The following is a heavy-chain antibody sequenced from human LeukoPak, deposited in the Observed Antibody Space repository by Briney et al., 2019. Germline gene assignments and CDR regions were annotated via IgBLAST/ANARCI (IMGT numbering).Heavy chain of an antibody. V-gene: IGHV3-15*01. CDR2: IKSKTDGGTT. CDR1: GFTFSNAW. J-gene: IGHJ6*03. Sequence: PGGSLRLSCAASGFTFSNAWMSWVRQAPGKGLEWVGRIKSKTDGGTTDYAAPVKGRFTISRDDSKNTLYLQMNSLKTEDTAVYYCTTGPSLYYYYMDVWGKGTTVTVSS. CDR3: TTGPSLYYYYMDV.